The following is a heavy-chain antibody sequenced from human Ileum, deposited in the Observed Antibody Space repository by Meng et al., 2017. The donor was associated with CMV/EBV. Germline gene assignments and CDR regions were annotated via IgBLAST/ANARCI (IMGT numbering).Heavy chain of an antibody. J-gene: IGHJ4*02. V-gene: IGHV3-33*01. CDR3: ARQGLYVGNSAFDH. CDR2: VWYDGSKQ. CDR1: GFSFSTYG. D-gene: IGHD4-23*01. Sequence: GGSLRLSCAASGFSFSTYGMHWVRQAPGEGLEWVAVVWYDGSKQYYGDSVKGRFTISRDNAKNTVNLLMDSLRAEDTAVYYCARQGLYVGNSAFDHWGQGSRVTVSS.